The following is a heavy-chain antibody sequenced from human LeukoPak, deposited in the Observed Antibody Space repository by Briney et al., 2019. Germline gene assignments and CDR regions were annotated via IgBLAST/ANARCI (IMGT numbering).Heavy chain of an antibody. CDR2: IYYSGST. J-gene: IGHJ4*02. D-gene: IGHD3-22*01. CDR3: ARIDMIEVDC. V-gene: IGHV4-34*01. Sequence: SETLSLTCAVYGGSFSGYYWSWIRQPPGKGLEWIGSIYYSGSTYYNPSLKSRVTISVDTSKNQFSLKLSSVTAADTAVYYCARIDMIEVDCWGQGTLVTVSS. CDR1: GGSFSGYY.